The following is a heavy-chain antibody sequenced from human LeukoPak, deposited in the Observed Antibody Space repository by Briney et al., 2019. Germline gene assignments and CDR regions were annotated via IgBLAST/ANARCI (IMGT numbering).Heavy chain of an antibody. Sequence: GGSLRLSCAASGFTFSSYAMNWVRQAPGKGLEWVSSISDSGGGTYYADSVKGRFVISRDNSKNTLYLQVNSLRVDDTAVYYCAKVQGGYNWNCDYWGQGALVTVSS. V-gene: IGHV3-23*01. CDR2: ISDSGGGT. CDR1: GFTFSSYA. J-gene: IGHJ4*02. D-gene: IGHD1-20*01. CDR3: AKVQGGYNWNCDY.